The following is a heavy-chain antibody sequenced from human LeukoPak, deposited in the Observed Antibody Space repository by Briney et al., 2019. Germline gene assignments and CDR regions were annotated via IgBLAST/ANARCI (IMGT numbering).Heavy chain of an antibody. Sequence: HTGGSLRLSCAASEFTFSTYWMSWVRQAPGKGLEWVADIKKDGSEKYYVDSVKGRFTISRQNAKNSLFLQMNSLRAEDTAVYYCARVAYCGGDCYSRGYRFDYWGQGTLVTVSS. J-gene: IGHJ4*02. CDR2: IKKDGSEK. CDR1: EFTFSTYW. V-gene: IGHV3-7*03. CDR3: ARVAYCGGDCYSRGYRFDY. D-gene: IGHD2-21*02.